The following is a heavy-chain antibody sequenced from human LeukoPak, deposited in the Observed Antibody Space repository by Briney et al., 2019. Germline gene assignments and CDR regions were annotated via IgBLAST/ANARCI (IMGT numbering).Heavy chain of an antibody. D-gene: IGHD5-18*01. CDR3: AKDIGYSYGKGLDY. J-gene: IGHJ4*02. CDR2: ISWNSGSI. Sequence: GGSLRLSCAASGFTFDDYAMHWVRQAPGRGLEWVSGISWNSGSIGYTDSVKGRFTISRDNAKNSLYLQMNSLRAEDTALYYCAKDIGYSYGKGLDYWGQGTLVTVSS. V-gene: IGHV3-9*01. CDR1: GFTFDDYA.